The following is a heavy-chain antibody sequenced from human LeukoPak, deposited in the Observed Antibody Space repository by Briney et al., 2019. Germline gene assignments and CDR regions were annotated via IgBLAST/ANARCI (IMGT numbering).Heavy chain of an antibody. CDR3: ARVGVVVPAAIRGAFDI. V-gene: IGHV3-48*04. Sequence: PGGSLRLSCAASGFTFSSYSMNWVRQAPGKGLEWVSYISSSSSTIYYADSVKGRFTISRDNAKNSLYLQMNSLRAEDTAVYYCARVGVVVPAAIRGAFDIWGQGTMVTVSS. J-gene: IGHJ3*02. CDR2: ISSSSSTI. D-gene: IGHD2-2*01. CDR1: GFTFSSYS.